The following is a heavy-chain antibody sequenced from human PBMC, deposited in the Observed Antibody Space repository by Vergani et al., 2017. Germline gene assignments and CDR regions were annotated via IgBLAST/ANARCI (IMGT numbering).Heavy chain of an antibody. D-gene: IGHD5-24*01. CDR3: ARGNRRDGPDY. CDR2: IIPIFGTA. V-gene: IGHV1-69*06. J-gene: IGHJ4*02. CDR1: GGTFSSYA. Sequence: QVQLVQSGAEVKKPGSSVKVSCKASGGTFSSYAISWVRQAPGQGLEWMGGIIPIFGTANYAQKFQGRVTMTTDTSTSTAYMELRSLRSDDTAMYYCARGNRRDGPDYWGQGTLVTVSS.